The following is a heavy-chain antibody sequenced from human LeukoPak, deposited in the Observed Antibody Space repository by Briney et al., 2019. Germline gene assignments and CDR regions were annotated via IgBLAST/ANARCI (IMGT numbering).Heavy chain of an antibody. Sequence: ASAKVSCKASGGTFSSYAISWVRQAPGQGLEWMGGIIPIFGTANYAQKFQGRVTITTDESTSTAYMELSSLRSEDTAVYYCARVPSRQNYYYYYMDVWGKGTTVTVSS. J-gene: IGHJ6*03. CDR1: GGTFSSYA. CDR3: ARVPSRQNYYYYYMDV. CDR2: IIPIFGTA. V-gene: IGHV1-69*05.